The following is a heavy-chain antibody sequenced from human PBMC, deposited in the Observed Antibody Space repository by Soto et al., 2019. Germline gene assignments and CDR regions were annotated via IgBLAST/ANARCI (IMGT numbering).Heavy chain of an antibody. Sequence: SETLSLTCSVSGGTISGYYWTWIRQPAGKGLEWIGRIYSSGNTKYNPSLQSRVTMSLDTSNNQFSLRLTSVTAADTAVYYCARGQRFSDWFDPWGQGTLVTVYS. V-gene: IGHV4-4*07. J-gene: IGHJ5*02. CDR1: GGTISGYY. CDR2: IYSSGNT. D-gene: IGHD3-3*01. CDR3: ARGQRFSDWFDP.